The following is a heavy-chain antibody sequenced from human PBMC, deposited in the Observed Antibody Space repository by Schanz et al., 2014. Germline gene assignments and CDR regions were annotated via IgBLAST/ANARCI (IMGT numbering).Heavy chain of an antibody. J-gene: IGHJ2*01. Sequence: EVQVVESGGGLVQPGGSLRLSCEVSGFTFSDYSMTWVRQPPGKGLEWVSYISGNSIFTYNAKSVRGRFTISRDNAKNSLYLQMNSLRDDDTAIYYCARGQSSGFSYAEMAFDLWGRGTRVSVSS. CDR2: ISGNSIFT. CDR3: ARGQSSGFSYAEMAFDL. V-gene: IGHV3-48*02. CDR1: GFTFSDYS. D-gene: IGHD3-22*01.